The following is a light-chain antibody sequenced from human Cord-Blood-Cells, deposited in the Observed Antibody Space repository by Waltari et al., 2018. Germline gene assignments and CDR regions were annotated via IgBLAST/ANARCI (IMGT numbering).Light chain of an antibody. J-gene: IGKJ3*01. V-gene: IGKV1-39*01. CDR3: QQSYSTLT. CDR2: AAS. CDR1: QSNSSY. Sequence: DIHMTQSPSSLSASVGDRVTITCRASQSNSSYLNWYQQKPGKAPKHRIYAASSLQSGVPSRFSGSGSGTDFTLTISSLQPEDFATYYCQQSYSTLTFGPGTKVDIK.